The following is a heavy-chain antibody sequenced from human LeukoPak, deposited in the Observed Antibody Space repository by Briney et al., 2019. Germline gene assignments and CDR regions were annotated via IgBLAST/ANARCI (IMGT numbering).Heavy chain of an antibody. Sequence: SETLSLTCSVSDYSISSDYYWGWIRQPPGKGLEWIGSIYYSGSTYYNPSLKSRVTISVDTSKNQFSLKLSSVTAADTAVYYCARVRLTVTYYFDYWGQGTLVTVSS. CDR1: DYSISSDYY. J-gene: IGHJ4*02. CDR3: ARVRLTVTYYFDY. CDR2: IYYSGST. V-gene: IGHV4-38-2*02. D-gene: IGHD4-17*01.